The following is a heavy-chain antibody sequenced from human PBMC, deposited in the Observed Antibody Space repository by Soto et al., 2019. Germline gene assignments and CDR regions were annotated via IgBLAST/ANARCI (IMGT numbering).Heavy chain of an antibody. V-gene: IGHV4-34*01. CDR1: GGSFSGYY. CDR2: INHSGST. Sequence: SETLSLTCAVYGGSFSGYYWTWIRQPPGKGLEWIGEINHSGSTNYNPSLKSRVTISVDTSKNQFSLKLTPVTAADTAVYYCARRRLKGYTSSSYWFDPWGQGTLVTVSS. J-gene: IGHJ5*02. CDR3: ARRRLKGYTSSSYWFDP. D-gene: IGHD6-13*01.